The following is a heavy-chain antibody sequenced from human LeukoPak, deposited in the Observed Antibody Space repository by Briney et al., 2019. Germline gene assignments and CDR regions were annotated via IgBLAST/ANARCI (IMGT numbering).Heavy chain of an antibody. Sequence: SVKVSCKTSGFTLSTSAVQWVRQARGQRLEWIGWIIVGSGATNYAQSLQGRFTITRDMSTNTAYMELSSLGSEDSAVYDCAAELYGVYTDCCTFHLWGQGTLVTVSS. V-gene: IGHV1-58*01. J-gene: IGHJ3*01. D-gene: IGHD4-17*01. CDR2: IIVGSGAT. CDR3: AAELYGVYTDCCTFHL. CDR1: GFTLSTSA.